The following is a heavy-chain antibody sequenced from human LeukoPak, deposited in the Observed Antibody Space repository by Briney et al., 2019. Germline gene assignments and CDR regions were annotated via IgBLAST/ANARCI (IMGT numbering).Heavy chain of an antibody. CDR1: GGSFSGYY. CDR2: INHSGST. J-gene: IGHJ5*02. V-gene: IGHV4-34*01. D-gene: IGHD5-18*01. Sequence: SETLSLTCAVYGGSFSGYYWSWIRQPPGKGLEWIGEINHSGSTNYNPSLKSRVTISVDTSKNQFSLKLSSVTAADTAVYYCARARMGYSYGSPFLAWGQGTLVTVYS. CDR3: ARARMGYSYGSPFLA.